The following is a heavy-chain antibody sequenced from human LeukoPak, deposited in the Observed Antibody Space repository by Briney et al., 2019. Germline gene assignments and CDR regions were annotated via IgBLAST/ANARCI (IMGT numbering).Heavy chain of an antibody. CDR3: TRADRSRGEDY. Sequence: SETLSLTCTVSGGSISIEGYYWSWIRQHPGKGLEWIGYIYYTGTTYYNPSLKSRVTILVDTSKNQFSLKMNSVTAADTVVYYCTRADRSRGEDYWGQGSLVTVSS. CDR1: GGSISIEGYY. D-gene: IGHD3-10*01. V-gene: IGHV4-30-4*01. CDR2: IYYTGTT. J-gene: IGHJ4*02.